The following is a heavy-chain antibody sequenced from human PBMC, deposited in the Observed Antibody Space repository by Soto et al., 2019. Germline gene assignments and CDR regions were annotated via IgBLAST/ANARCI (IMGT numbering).Heavy chain of an antibody. CDR1: GFTFSSYA. D-gene: IGHD1-26*01. Sequence: PGGSLRLSCAACGFTFSSYAMSWVRQAPGKGLEWVSAISGSGGSTYYADSVKGRFTISRDNSKNTLYLQMNSLRAEDTAVYYCAKGWGDWELPPQWFDPWGQGTLVTVSS. CDR3: AKGWGDWELPPQWFDP. J-gene: IGHJ5*02. CDR2: ISGSGGST. V-gene: IGHV3-23*01.